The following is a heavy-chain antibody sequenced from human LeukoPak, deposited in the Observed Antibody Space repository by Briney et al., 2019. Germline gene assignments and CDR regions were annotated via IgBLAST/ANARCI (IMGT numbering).Heavy chain of an antibody. V-gene: IGHV4-59*12. CDR1: GGSISGYY. D-gene: IGHD2-21*02. J-gene: IGHJ3*02. CDR3: ARLPGCSGADCFRAFDI. CDR2: IYNSGNT. Sequence: SETLSLTCTVSGGSISGYYWSWIRQPPGKQLEWIGYIYNSGNTNYNPSLKSRLTMSVDTSKNQFSLKLSSVTAADTAVYYCARLPGCSGADCFRAFDIWGHGTMVTVSS.